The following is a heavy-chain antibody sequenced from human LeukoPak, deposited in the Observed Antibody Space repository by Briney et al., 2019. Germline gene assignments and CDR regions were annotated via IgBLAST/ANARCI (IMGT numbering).Heavy chain of an antibody. CDR2: INHSGST. CDR1: GGSFSGYY. Sequence: SETLPLTCAVYGGSFSGYYWSWIRQPPGKGLEWIGEINHSGSTNYNPSLKSRVTISVDTSKNQFSLKLSSVTAADTAVYYCATSYCSSTSCYRRGLDPWGQGTLVTVSS. D-gene: IGHD2-2*01. V-gene: IGHV4-34*01. CDR3: ATSYCSSTSCYRRGLDP. J-gene: IGHJ5*02.